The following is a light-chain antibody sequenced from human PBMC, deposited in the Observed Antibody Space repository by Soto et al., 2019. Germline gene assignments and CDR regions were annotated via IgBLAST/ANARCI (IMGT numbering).Light chain of an antibody. CDR1: QGISSY. V-gene: IGKV1-9*01. J-gene: IGKJ4*01. Sequence: IQLTQSPSSLSTSVRDRVTITCRASQGISSYLAWYQQKPGKAPKLLIYAASTLQSGVPSRFSGSGSGTEFTLTISSLQPDDFATYYCQHYNNYLLTFGGGTKVDIK. CDR2: AAS. CDR3: QHYNNYLLT.